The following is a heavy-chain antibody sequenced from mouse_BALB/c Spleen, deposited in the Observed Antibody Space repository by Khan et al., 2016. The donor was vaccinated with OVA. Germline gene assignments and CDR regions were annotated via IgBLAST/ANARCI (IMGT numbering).Heavy chain of an antibody. CDR1: GYTFTNYG. Sequence: QIQSVQSGPELKKPGETVKISCKASGYTFTNYGMNWVKQAPGKGLKWMGWINTYTEEPTYADDFKGRFAFSLETSASTAYLQINNLENEDTATYFCASGGYWYFDVWGAGTTVTVSS. CDR2: INTYTEEP. CDR3: ASGGYWYFDV. D-gene: IGHD1-1*02. V-gene: IGHV9-3-1*01. J-gene: IGHJ1*01.